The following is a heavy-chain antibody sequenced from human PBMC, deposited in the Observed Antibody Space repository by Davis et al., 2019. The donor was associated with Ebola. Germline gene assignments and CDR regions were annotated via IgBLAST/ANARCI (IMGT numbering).Heavy chain of an antibody. Sequence: SGPTLVKPTQALTLTCTFSGFSLSTSGVGVGWIRQPPGKALEWLALIYWDDDKRYSPSLKSRLTITKDTSKNQVVLTMTNMDPVDTGTYYCAHTDIRAGIYGDPEQGCYGMGVWGQGTTVTVSS. CDR1: GFSLSTSGVG. V-gene: IGHV2-5*02. D-gene: IGHD4-17*01. J-gene: IGHJ6*02. CDR2: IYWDDDK. CDR3: AHTDIRAGIYGDPEQGCYGMGV.